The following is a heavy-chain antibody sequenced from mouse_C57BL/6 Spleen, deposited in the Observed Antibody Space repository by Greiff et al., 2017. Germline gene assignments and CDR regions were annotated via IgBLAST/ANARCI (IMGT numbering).Heavy chain of an antibody. CDR1: GYAFTNYL. CDR2: INPGSGGT. Sequence: VQLQQSGAELVRPGTSVKVSCKASGYAFTNYLIEWVKQRPGQGLEWIGVINPGSGGTNYNEKFKGKATLTADKSSSTAYMQLSSLTSEDSAVYYCARSGTTVVEWYYFDYWGQGTTLTVAS. V-gene: IGHV1-54*01. CDR3: ARSGTTVVEWYYFDY. J-gene: IGHJ2*01. D-gene: IGHD1-1*01.